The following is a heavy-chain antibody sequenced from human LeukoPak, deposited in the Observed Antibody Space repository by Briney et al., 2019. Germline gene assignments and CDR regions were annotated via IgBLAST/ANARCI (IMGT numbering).Heavy chain of an antibody. J-gene: IGHJ6*03. CDR2: INWNGGST. CDR3: ARDRIAARPRGDYYMDV. CDR1: GFTFDDYG. D-gene: IGHD6-6*01. V-gene: IGHV3-20*04. Sequence: PGGSLRLSCAASGFTFDDYGMSWVRQAPGKGLEWVSGINWNGGSTGYADSVKGRFTISRDNAKNSLYLQMNSLRAEDTALYYCARDRIAARPRGDYYMDVWGKGTTVTVSS.